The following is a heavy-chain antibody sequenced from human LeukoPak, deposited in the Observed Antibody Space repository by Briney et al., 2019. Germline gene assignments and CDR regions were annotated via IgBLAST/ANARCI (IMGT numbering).Heavy chain of an antibody. V-gene: IGHV3-11*04. J-gene: IGHJ4*02. CDR1: GFTFSSYA. Sequence: GGSLRLSCAASGFTFSSYAMSWIRQAPGKGLEWVSYISSSGSTIYYADSVKGRFTISRDNAKNSLYLQMNSLRAEDTAVYYCARVEPTVTGFDYWGQGTLVTVSS. D-gene: IGHD4-11*01. CDR3: ARVEPTVTGFDY. CDR2: ISSSGSTI.